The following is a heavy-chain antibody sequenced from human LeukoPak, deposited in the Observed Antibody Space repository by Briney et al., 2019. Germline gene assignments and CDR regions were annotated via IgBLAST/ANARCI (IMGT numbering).Heavy chain of an antibody. CDR3: ARGPPAGYDILTG. CDR1: GGSLATDSYY. CDR2: IYYSGST. D-gene: IGHD3-9*01. J-gene: IGHJ4*02. V-gene: IGHV4-39*07. Sequence: SETLSLTCTVSGGSLATDSYYWGWIRQPPGKGLEWIGSIYYSGSTYYNPSLKSRVTISVDTSKNQFSLKLSSVTAADTAVYYCARGPPAGYDILTGWGQGTLVTVSS.